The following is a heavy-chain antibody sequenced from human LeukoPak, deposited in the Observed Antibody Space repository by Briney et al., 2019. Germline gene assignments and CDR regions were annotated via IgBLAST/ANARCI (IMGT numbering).Heavy chain of an antibody. CDR2: IDYSGST. CDR1: GGSISSYY. CDR3: ARNAGPITIFGVVHYYYYMDV. J-gene: IGHJ6*03. V-gene: IGHV4-59*08. D-gene: IGHD3-3*01. Sequence: PSETLSLTCAVSGGSISSYYWSWIRQPPGKGLDWIANIDYSGSTNYNPSLKSRVTISADTSKNQFSLKLSSVTAADTAVYYCARNAGPITIFGVVHYYYYMDVWGKGTTVTVSS.